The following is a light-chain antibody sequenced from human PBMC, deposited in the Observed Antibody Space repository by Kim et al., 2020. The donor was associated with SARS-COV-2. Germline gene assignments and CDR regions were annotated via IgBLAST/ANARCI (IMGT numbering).Light chain of an antibody. V-gene: IGLV3-19*01. CDR3: NSRDSSGNHWV. CDR2: GKN. Sequence: SSELTQDPAVSVALGQTVRITCQGDSLRSYYASWYQQKPGQAPVLVTYGKNNRPSGIPDRFSGSSSGNPASLTITGAQAEDEADYYCNSRDSSGNHWVFG. J-gene: IGLJ3*02. CDR1: SLRSYY.